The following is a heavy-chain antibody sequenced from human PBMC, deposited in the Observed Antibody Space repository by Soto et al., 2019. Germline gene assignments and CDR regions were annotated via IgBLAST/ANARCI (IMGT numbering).Heavy chain of an antibody. V-gene: IGHV4-39*01. CDR1: GGSISSSSYY. CDR2: IYYSGST. D-gene: IGHD3-10*01. CDR3: ARVWGMVRETTFDP. Sequence: SETLSLTCTVSGGSISSSSYYWGWIRQPPGKGLEWIGSIYYSGSTYYNPSLKSRVTISVDTSKNQFSLKLGSVTAADTAVYYCARVWGMVRETTFDPWGQGTLVTVSS. J-gene: IGHJ5*02.